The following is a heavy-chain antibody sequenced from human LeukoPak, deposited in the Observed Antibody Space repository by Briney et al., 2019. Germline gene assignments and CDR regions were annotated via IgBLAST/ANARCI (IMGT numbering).Heavy chain of an antibody. CDR2: IYYSGST. CDR1: GVSISSYY. CDR3: ARAPGIWFGELLLNWFDP. Sequence: KPSETLSLTCTVSGVSISSYYWSWIRQPPGKGLEWIGYIYYSGSTNYNPSLKSRVTISVDTSKKQFSLKLTSVTAADTAVYYCARAPGIWFGELLLNWFDPWGQGTLVTVSS. V-gene: IGHV4-59*12. D-gene: IGHD3-10*01. J-gene: IGHJ5*02.